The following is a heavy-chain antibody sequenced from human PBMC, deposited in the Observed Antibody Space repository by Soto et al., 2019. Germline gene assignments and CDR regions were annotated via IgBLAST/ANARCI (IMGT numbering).Heavy chain of an antibody. CDR2: IYHSGST. D-gene: IGHD6-6*01. V-gene: IGHV4-4*02. CDR1: GGSISSSNW. CDR3: AREQPVGYGMDV. J-gene: IGHJ6*02. Sequence: PSETLSLTCAVSGGSISSSNWWSWVRQPPGKGLEWIGEIYHSGSTNYNPSLKSRVTISIDKSKNQFSLKLNSMTAADTAVYYCAREQPVGYGMDVWGQGTTVTVSS.